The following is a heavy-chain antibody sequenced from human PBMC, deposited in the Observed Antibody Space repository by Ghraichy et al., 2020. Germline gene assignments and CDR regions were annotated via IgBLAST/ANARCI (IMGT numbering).Heavy chain of an antibody. CDR1: GGSFSNHY. D-gene: IGHD2-2*01. Sequence: SETLSLTCAVYGGSFSNHYWSWIRQSPGKGLEWIGEINHSGSSNFNPPLKSRGSITIDTSKNQFSLKLSSVTAADTAVYYCARGRDIVVVPGSSAYFGLDVWGQGTTVTVSS. J-gene: IGHJ6*02. CDR2: INHSGSS. CDR3: ARGRDIVVVPGSSAYFGLDV. V-gene: IGHV4-34*01.